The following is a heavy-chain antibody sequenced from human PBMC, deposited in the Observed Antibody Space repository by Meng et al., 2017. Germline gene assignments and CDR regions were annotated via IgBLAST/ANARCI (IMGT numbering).Heavy chain of an antibody. J-gene: IGHJ4*02. V-gene: IGHV1-2*06. D-gene: IGHD3-22*01. CDR1: GYTFTGYY. CDR3: ARGTGYYDSSGKVDY. Sequence: VLLVQSGAEVKQPGASGKGSCKASGYTFTGYYRHWVRQAPGQGLEWMGRINPNSGGTNYAQKFQGRVTMTRDTSISTAYMELSRLRSDDTAVYYCARGTGYYDSSGKVDYWGQGTLVTVSS. CDR2: INPNSGGT.